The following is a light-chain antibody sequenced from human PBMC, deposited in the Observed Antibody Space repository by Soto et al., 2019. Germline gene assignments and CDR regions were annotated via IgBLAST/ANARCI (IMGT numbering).Light chain of an antibody. CDR2: GAS. CDR1: QSVSNSY. V-gene: IGKV3-20*01. CDR3: QQYGNSPRT. J-gene: IGKJ1*01. Sequence: EIVMTQSPGTLSLSPGERATLSCRASQSVSNSYIAWYQQKPGQAPRLLIHGASSRATGIPDRFSGSGSGTDFTLTITRLEPEDSAVYYCQQYGNSPRTFGQGTKVDIK.